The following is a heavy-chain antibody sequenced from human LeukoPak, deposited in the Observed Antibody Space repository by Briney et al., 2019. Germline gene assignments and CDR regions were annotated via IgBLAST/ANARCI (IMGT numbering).Heavy chain of an antibody. CDR1: GYTFTSYY. Sequence: ASVKVSCKASGYTFTSYYMHWVRQAPGQGLEWMGIINPSGGSTSYAQKFQGRVTMTRDTSTSTVYMELSSLRSEDTAVYYCARDSTSSSWYSYYYYGMDVWGQGTTVTVSS. D-gene: IGHD6-13*01. J-gene: IGHJ6*02. CDR2: INPSGGST. CDR3: ARDSTSSSWYSYYYYGMDV. V-gene: IGHV1-46*01.